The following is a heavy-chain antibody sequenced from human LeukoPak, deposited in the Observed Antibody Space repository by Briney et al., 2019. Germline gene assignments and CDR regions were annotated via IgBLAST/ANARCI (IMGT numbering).Heavy chain of an antibody. CDR2: ISSSSSYI. CDR3: ARDPIVGATRRFDY. Sequence: GGSLRLSCAASGFTFSSYSMNWVRQAPGKGLEWVSSISSSSSYIYYADSVKGRFTISRDNAKNSLYLQMNSLRAEDTAVYYCARDPIVGATRRFDYWGQGTLVTVSS. V-gene: IGHV3-21*01. CDR1: GFTFSSYS. D-gene: IGHD1-26*01. J-gene: IGHJ4*02.